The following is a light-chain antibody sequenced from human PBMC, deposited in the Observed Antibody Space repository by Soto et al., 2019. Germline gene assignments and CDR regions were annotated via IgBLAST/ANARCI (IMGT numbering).Light chain of an antibody. CDR1: QSVSRD. Sequence: DIVLTQSPATLSLSPGERATLSCRASQSVSRDFAWYQQKPGQAPRLLIYDASNRATGIPARFSGSGSGTDFTLTINSLQPEDFAVYYCQHRHNFGPGIKVDFK. J-gene: IGKJ3*01. CDR3: QHRHN. V-gene: IGKV3-11*01. CDR2: DAS.